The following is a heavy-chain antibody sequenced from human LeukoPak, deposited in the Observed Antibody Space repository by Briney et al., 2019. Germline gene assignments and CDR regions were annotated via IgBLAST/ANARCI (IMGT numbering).Heavy chain of an antibody. CDR3: PIHTSSGRIVVGENYFDY. CDR2: IIPILGIA. Sequence: GASVTVSFKSSGGTFSSYAISWVRQAPGQGLEWMGRIIPILGIASYEQKFQGRVRITADKSTSTDYMELSSLRSEHTAVYYCPIHTSSGRIVVGENYFDYWGQGTLLTVSS. J-gene: IGHJ4*02. V-gene: IGHV1-69*04. CDR1: GGTFSSYA. D-gene: IGHD3-22*01.